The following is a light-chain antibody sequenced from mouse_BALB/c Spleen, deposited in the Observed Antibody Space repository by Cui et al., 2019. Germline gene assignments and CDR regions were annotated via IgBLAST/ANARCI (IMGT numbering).Light chain of an antibody. Sequence: DIVMTQSQKFMSTSVGDRVSVTCKPSQNVGTNVDWSQQKPGQSPKALIYSASYRYMGVPNRFTGIGFGTNFTLTFDNVQSKNLAEDFCQQYNSYPTFGGGTKLEIK. CDR2: SAS. V-gene: IGKV6-15*01. J-gene: IGKJ2*01. CDR1: QNVGTN. CDR3: QQYNSYPT.